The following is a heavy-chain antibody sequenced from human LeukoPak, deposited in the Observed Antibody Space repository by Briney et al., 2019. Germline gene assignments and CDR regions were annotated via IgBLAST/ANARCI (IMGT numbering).Heavy chain of an antibody. D-gene: IGHD4-11*01. CDR2: IRYDGSNK. CDR1: GFTLSGYW. V-gene: IGHV3-30*02. J-gene: IGHJ5*02. Sequence: GGSLRLSCAASGFTLSGYWMSWVRQAPGKGLEWVAFIRYDGSNKYYADSVKGRFTISRDNSKNTLYLQMNSLRAEDTAVYYCAKGNDYSNYAWGQGTLVTVSS. CDR3: AKGNDYSNYA.